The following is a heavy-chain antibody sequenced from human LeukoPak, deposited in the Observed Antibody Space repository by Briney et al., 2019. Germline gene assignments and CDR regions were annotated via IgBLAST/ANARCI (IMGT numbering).Heavy chain of an antibody. CDR1: GFTVSSNY. Sequence: GGSLRLSCAASGFTVSSNYMSWVRQAPGKGLDWISVIYTAGDTYYADPVKGRFSISRDNSKNTLYLQMDNLRAEDTAVYYCAKYQRQWLPKGGFDYWGQGTLVTVSS. CDR3: AKYQRQWLPKGGFDY. J-gene: IGHJ4*02. CDR2: IYTAGDT. D-gene: IGHD6-19*01. V-gene: IGHV3-66*01.